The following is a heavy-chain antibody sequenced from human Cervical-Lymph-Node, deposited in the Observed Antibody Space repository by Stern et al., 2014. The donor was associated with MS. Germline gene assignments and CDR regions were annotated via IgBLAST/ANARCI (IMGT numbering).Heavy chain of an antibody. CDR3: ARHVQGFDY. CDR2: IYPYDSDT. V-gene: IGHV5-51*01. CDR1: GYSFTIYY. J-gene: IGHJ4*02. Sequence: EVQLVESGAEVKKPGESLKISCKLSGYSFTIYYIAWVRQMPGKGLEWMGVIYPYDSDTTYSPSFQGQVPISADKSITPAYLQWSSLRASDTAMYYCARHVQGFDYWGQGTLVTVSS.